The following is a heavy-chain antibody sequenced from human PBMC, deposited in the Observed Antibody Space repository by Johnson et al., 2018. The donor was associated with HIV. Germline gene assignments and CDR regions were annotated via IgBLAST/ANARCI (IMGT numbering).Heavy chain of an antibody. D-gene: IGHD5-18*01. V-gene: IGHV3-23*04. J-gene: IGHJ3*01. CDR2: ISGSGGST. Sequence: MLLVESGGGLVQPGGSLRLSCAASGFTFSSYAMSWVRQAPGKGLEWVSAISGSGGSTYYADSVKGRFTISRYNSKNTLYLQMNSLRPEDTAVYYGARDGRYLVTRGSFDVWGQGTVVTVSS. CDR3: ARDGRYLVTRGSFDV. CDR1: GFTFSSYA.